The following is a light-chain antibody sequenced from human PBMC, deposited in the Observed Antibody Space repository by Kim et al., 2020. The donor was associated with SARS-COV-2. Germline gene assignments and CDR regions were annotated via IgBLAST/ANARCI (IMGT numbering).Light chain of an antibody. CDR3: QNRSKRPRT. V-gene: IGKV3-11*01. CDR2: DAS. J-gene: IGKJ4*01. CDR1: QSVSSY. Sequence: EIVLTQSPATLSLSPGERATLSCRASQSVSSYLAWYQQKPVQAPSLLISDASNRAPRISARFSGSGSGTDFTLTTSSLEPEDFAVYYCQNRSKRPRTFGGGTKVDIK.